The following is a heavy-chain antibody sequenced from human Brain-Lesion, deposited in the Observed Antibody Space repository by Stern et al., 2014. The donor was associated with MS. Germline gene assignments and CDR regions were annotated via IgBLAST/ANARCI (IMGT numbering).Heavy chain of an antibody. CDR2: IKEDGSES. V-gene: IGHV3-7*01. J-gene: IGHJ4*02. CDR1: GFTFSRYW. D-gene: IGHD2-2*01. CDR3: ARGGSRVPDY. Sequence: EVQLLESGGGLVQPGGSLRISCAASGFTFSRYWMSWARQAPGKGLEWVAHIKEDGSESHYVDSVKGRFTMSRDNAKNALYLQMNSLRAEDTAVYHCARGGSRVPDYWGQGTLVTVSS.